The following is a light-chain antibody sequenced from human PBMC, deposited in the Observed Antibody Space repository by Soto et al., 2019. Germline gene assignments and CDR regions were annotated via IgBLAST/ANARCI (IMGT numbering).Light chain of an antibody. V-gene: IGKV3-11*01. J-gene: IGKJ4*01. CDR2: DAS. CDR1: QSVSSY. CDR3: QQRSNWPLT. Sequence: EIVLTQSPATMSLSPGERATLSCRASQSVSSYLAWYQQQPGQAPRLLIYDASNRATGIPARFSGSGSGTDFTLTNSSLEPEDFAVYYCQQRSNWPLTFGGGTKLEIK.